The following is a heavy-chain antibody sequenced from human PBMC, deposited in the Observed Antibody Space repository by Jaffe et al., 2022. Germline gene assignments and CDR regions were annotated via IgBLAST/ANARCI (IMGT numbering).Heavy chain of an antibody. CDR3: ARLAYYDISPLYYYYMDV. D-gene: IGHD3-9*01. V-gene: IGHV4-34*01. Sequence: QVQLQQWGAGLLKPSETLSLTCAVYGGSFSGYYWSWIRQPPGKGLEWIGEINHSGSTNYNPSLKSRVTISVDTSKNQFSLKLSSVTAADTAVYYCARLAYYDISPLYYYYMDVWGKGTTVTVSS. CDR2: INHSGST. CDR1: GGSFSGYY. J-gene: IGHJ6*03.